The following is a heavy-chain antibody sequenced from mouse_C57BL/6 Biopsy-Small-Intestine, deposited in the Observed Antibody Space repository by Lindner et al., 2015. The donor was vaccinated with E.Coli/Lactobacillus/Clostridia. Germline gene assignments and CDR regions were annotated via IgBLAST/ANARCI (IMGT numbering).Heavy chain of an antibody. V-gene: IGHV1-42*01. CDR3: ARREVYYFDY. CDR1: GYSFTGNY. Sequence: VQLQESGPELVKSGASVKISCKASGYSFTGNYLNWVKQSPEKSLEWIGEINPSTGSTTYNQKFGAKVTLTVDRSSSTTYMQLKSLTSDDSAVYYCARREVYYFDYWGQGTTLTVSS. CDR2: INPSTGST. J-gene: IGHJ2*01.